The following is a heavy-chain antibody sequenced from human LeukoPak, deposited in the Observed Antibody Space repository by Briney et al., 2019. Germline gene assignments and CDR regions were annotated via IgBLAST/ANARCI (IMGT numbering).Heavy chain of an antibody. CDR2: IYYSGST. CDR1: GGSISSSSYY. V-gene: IGHV4-39*01. J-gene: IGHJ6*03. D-gene: IGHD6-13*01. CDR3: ARPATPGVFYYYMDV. Sequence: PSETLSIICTASGGSISSSSYYWGWIRQPPGEGLEWIGSIYYSGSTYYNPSLKSRVTISVDTSKNQFSLKLSSVTAADTAVYYCARPATPGVFYYYMDVWGKGTTVTVSS.